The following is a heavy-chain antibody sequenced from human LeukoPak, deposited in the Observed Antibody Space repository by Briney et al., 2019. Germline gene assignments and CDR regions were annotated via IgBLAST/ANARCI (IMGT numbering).Heavy chain of an antibody. V-gene: IGHV3-21*06. CDR1: GFTFNNYN. Sequence: GGSLRLSCAASGFTFNNYNIDWVRQAPGKGLEWVSSINISSSHISYADSVKGRFTISGDNAKNSLYLLMNSLKDEDTAVYYCARAGFDYGGNSDSYFDLWGRGTLVTVSS. CDR3: ARAGFDYGGNSDSYFDL. D-gene: IGHD4-23*01. J-gene: IGHJ2*01. CDR2: INISSSHI.